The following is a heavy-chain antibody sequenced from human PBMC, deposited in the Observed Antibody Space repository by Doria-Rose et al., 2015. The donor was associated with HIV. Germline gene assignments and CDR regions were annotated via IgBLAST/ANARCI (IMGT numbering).Heavy chain of an antibody. Sequence: QVQLEQSGGGVVQPARSLGLSGGATGFSLSNFAIDWGRPAPGKGLEKVSVILYDGGNQHNSDSVKGRFPISRDNSKNTVYLQMDTLRPEDTAVYFCARDEFRGYGIYDGLDVWGQGTTVTVSS. D-gene: IGHD5-12*01. CDR1: GFSLSNFA. CDR2: ILYDGGNQ. V-gene: IGHV3-30*04. J-gene: IGHJ6*02. CDR3: ARDEFRGYGIYDGLDV.